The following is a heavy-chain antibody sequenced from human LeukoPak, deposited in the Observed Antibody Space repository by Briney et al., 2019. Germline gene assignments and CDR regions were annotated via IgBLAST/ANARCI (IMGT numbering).Heavy chain of an antibody. J-gene: IGHJ4*02. CDR1: GFSFSSVY. D-gene: IGHD5-18*01. V-gene: IGHV3-21*01. CDR2: ISSSSSYI. CDR3: VRGRYNHGYIFDY. Sequence: GGSLRLSCAASGFSFSSVYMSWVRQAPGKGLEWVSSISSSSSYIYYADSMKGRFTVSRDNARNSVYLQMNSLRVEDTAVYYCVRGRYNHGYIFDYWGQGTLVTVSS.